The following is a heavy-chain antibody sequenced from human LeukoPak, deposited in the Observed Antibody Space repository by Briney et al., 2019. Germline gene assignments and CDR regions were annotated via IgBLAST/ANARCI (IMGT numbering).Heavy chain of an antibody. D-gene: IGHD1-26*01. CDR2: INHSGST. V-gene: IGHV4-34*01. Sequence: SETLSLTCAVYGGSFSGYYWSWIRQPPGKGLEWIGEINHSGSTNYNPSLKSRVTISVDTSKNQFSLKLSSVTAADTAVYYCVTCRGSYRCYFDYWGQGTLVTVSS. J-gene: IGHJ4*02. CDR1: GGSFSGYY. CDR3: VTCRGSYRCYFDY.